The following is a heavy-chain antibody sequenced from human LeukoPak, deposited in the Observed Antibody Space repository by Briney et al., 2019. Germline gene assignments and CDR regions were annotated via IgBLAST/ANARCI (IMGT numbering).Heavy chain of an antibody. CDR1: GFSFSTSW. CDR3: ARDRYYVPDY. CDR2: ITSDGRTT. V-gene: IGHV3-74*01. D-gene: IGHD3-16*01. J-gene: IGHJ4*02. Sequence: PGGSLRLSCAASGFSFSTSWMHWFRQGPGRGLVWASRITSDGRTTIYADSVKGRFSISRDNSKNTLFLQMNSLRADDTAVYYCARDRYYVPDYWGQGTLITVSS.